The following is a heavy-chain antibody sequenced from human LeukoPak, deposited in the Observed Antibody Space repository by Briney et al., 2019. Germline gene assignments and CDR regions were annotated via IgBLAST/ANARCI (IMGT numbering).Heavy chain of an antibody. J-gene: IGHJ4*02. CDR3: ARDVGGYSYGFVY. CDR2: ISSSSSYI. D-gene: IGHD5-18*01. Sequence: PGGSLRLSCAASGFTFSSYSMNWVRQAPGKGLEWVSSISSSSSYIYYADSVKGRFTISRDNAKNSLYLQMNSLRAEDTAVYYCARDVGGYSYGFVYWGQGTLVTVSS. CDR1: GFTFSSYS. V-gene: IGHV3-21*01.